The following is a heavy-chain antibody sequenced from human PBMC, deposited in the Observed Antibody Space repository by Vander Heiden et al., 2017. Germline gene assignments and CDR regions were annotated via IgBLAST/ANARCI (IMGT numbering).Heavy chain of an antibody. Sequence: QVQLVQSGAEVKKPGASVTVSCKPSGYTFSSYYRHWGRQAPGQGFGWMGIINPNGGATNYAQRFQDRVTMTRDTSTSTVYMEVSSLRSEDTAVYYCARSGTFGVGPEYWGQGTLVTVSS. V-gene: IGHV1-46*01. CDR1: GYTFSSYY. CDR2: INPNGGAT. J-gene: IGHJ4*02. D-gene: IGHD3-3*01. CDR3: ARSGTFGVGPEY.